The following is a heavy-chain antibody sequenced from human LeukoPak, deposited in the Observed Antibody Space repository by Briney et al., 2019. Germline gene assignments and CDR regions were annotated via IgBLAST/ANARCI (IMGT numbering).Heavy chain of an antibody. CDR1: GGSFSGYY. CDR2: INHSGST. CDR3: ARGRYCSGGSCYVDY. Sequence: SPETLSLTCAVYGGSFSGYYWSWIRQPPGKGLEWIGEINHSGSTNYNPSLKSRVTISVDTSKNQFSLKLSSVTAADTAVYYCARGRYCSGGSCYVDYWGQGTLVTVSS. J-gene: IGHJ4*02. D-gene: IGHD2-15*01. V-gene: IGHV4-34*01.